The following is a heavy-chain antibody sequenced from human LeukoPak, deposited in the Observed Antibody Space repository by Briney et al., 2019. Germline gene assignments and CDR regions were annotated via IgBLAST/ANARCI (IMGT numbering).Heavy chain of an antibody. CDR1: GYTFTSYG. CDR3: ARAVVGGNYFDY. CDR2: IIPIFGTA. V-gene: IGHV1-69*13. D-gene: IGHD1-26*01. Sequence: SVKVSCKASGYTFTSYGISWVRQAPGQGLEWMGGIIPIFGTANYAQKFQGRVTITADESTSTAYMELSSLRSEDTAVYYCARAVVGGNYFDYWAREPWSPSPQ. J-gene: IGHJ4*02.